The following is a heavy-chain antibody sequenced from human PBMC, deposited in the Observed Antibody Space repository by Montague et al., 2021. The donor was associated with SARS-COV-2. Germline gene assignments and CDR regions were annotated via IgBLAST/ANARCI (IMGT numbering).Heavy chain of an antibody. Sequence: TLSLTYTVSGGSISSGGYYWSWIRQHPGKGLEWIGYIYYSGSTYYNPSLKSRVTISVDTSKNQFSLKLSSVTAADTAVYYCARATPGYCSSTSCYTGHAFDIWGQGTMVTVSS. CDR3: ARATPGYCSSTSCYTGHAFDI. V-gene: IGHV4-31*03. J-gene: IGHJ3*02. D-gene: IGHD2-2*02. CDR2: IYYSGST. CDR1: GGSISSGGYY.